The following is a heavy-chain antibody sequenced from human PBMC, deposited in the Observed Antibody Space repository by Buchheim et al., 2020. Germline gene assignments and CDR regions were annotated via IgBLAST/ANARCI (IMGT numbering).Heavy chain of an antibody. CDR3: ARWADYDFWSGTHYGMDV. D-gene: IGHD3-3*01. CDR2: ISSSGSTI. Sequence: EVQLVESGGGLVQPGGSLRLSCAASGFTFSSYEMNWVRQAPGEGLEWVSYISSSGSTIYYADSVKGRFTISRDNAKNSLYLQMNSLRAEDTAVYYCARWADYDFWSGTHYGMDVWGQGTT. V-gene: IGHV3-48*03. J-gene: IGHJ6*02. CDR1: GFTFSSYE.